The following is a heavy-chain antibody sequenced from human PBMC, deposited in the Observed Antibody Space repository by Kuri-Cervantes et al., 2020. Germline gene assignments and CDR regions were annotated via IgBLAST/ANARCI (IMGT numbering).Heavy chain of an antibody. Sequence: GGSLRLSCAASGFTFSSYGMHWVRQAPGKGLEWVAVISYDGSNKYYADSVKGRFTISRDNSKNTLYLQMNSLRAEDTAVYYCARVGQWLDRNDAFDIWGQGTMVTVSS. D-gene: IGHD6-19*01. CDR1: GFTFSSYG. V-gene: IGHV3-30*03. CDR2: ISYDGSNK. CDR3: ARVGQWLDRNDAFDI. J-gene: IGHJ3*02.